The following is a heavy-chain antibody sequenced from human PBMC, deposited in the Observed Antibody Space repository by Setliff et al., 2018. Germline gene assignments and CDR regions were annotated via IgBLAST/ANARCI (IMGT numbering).Heavy chain of an antibody. Sequence: ASVKVSCKASGYTLTNYYMHWVRQAPGQGPEWMGIINPSGGLTRYAQKFQGRVTMTRDTPTGTVYMEVSSLRSEDTAVYYCARDRYYNSWSGTSITAPHDAFDIWGQGTMVT. D-gene: IGHD3-3*01. J-gene: IGHJ3*02. CDR3: ARDRYYNSWSGTSITAPHDAFDI. CDR1: GYTLTNYY. V-gene: IGHV1-46*03. CDR2: INPSGGLT.